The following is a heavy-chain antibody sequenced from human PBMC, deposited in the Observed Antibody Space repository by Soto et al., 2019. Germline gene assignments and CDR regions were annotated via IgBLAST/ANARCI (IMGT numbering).Heavy chain of an antibody. CDR1: GGSISSSNW. D-gene: IGHD3-16*02. V-gene: IGHV4-4*02. J-gene: IGHJ6*02. Sequence: QVQLQESGPGLVKPSGTLSLTCAVSGGSISSSNWWSWVRQPPGKGLEWIGEIYHSGSTNYNPSLKSRVTISVDKSKNRFSLKLSSVTAADTAVYYCARVDGRFGRGLSWGMDVWGQGTTVTVSS. CDR3: ARVDGRFGRGLSWGMDV. CDR2: IYHSGST.